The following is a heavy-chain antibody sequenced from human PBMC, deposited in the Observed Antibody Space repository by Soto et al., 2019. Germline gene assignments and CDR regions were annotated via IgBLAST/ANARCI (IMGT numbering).Heavy chain of an antibody. J-gene: IGHJ4*02. Sequence: SETLSLTCSVSGGSISSDYWSWIRQPPGKGLEWIGYIYYSGSTNYNPSLKSRVTISVDTSKNQFSLKLSSVTAADTAVYYCARRYGGNFDYWGQGTLVTVSS. CDR1: GGSISSDY. V-gene: IGHV4-59*01. D-gene: IGHD3-16*01. CDR3: ARRYGGNFDY. CDR2: IYYSGST.